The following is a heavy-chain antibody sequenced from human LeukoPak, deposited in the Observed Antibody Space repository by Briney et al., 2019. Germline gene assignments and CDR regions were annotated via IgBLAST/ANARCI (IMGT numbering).Heavy chain of an antibody. Sequence: SETMSLTCTVSGGSVSSYYWNWIRQPPGKGLEWIGYIYYSGSINYNPSLRSRVTISVDTSKNQFSLKLSSVTAADTAVYYCAREGSTNWFDPWGQGTLVTVSS. CDR3: AREGSTNWFDP. V-gene: IGHV4-59*02. J-gene: IGHJ5*02. D-gene: IGHD2-2*01. CDR2: IYYSGSI. CDR1: GGSVSSYY.